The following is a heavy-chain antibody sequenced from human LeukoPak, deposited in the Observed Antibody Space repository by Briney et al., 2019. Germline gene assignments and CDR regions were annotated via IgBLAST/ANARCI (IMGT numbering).Heavy chain of an antibody. CDR1: GGSFSGYY. D-gene: IGHD2-8*01. Sequence: PSETLSLTCAVYGGSFSGYYWSWIRQPPGKGLEWIGEINHSGSTNYNPSLKSRVNISVDTSKKQSYLKLSSVTAADTAVYYCARANGLWDAYQFFDPWGERTLVTVSS. CDR2: INHSGST. V-gene: IGHV4-34*01. J-gene: IGHJ5*02. CDR3: ARANGLWDAYQFFDP.